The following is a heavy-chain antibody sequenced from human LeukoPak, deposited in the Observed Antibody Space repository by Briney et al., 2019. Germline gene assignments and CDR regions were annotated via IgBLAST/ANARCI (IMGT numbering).Heavy chain of an antibody. CDR3: AKGLDIVVVPAAEHHDY. CDR2: IRYDGSKK. D-gene: IGHD2-2*01. CDR1: GFTFSSYG. V-gene: IGHV3-30*02. Sequence: GGSLRLSCAASGFTFSSYGMHWVRQAPGKGLERVAFIRYDGSKKYYADSVKGRFTISRDSSKNTLYLQLNSLRAEDTAVYYCAKGLDIVVVPAAEHHDYWGQGTLVTVSS. J-gene: IGHJ4*02.